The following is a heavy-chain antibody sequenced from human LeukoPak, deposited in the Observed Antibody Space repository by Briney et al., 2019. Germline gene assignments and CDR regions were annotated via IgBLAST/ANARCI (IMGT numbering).Heavy chain of an antibody. V-gene: IGHV3-30*04. CDR1: GFTFSSYA. D-gene: IGHD6-13*01. CDR3: AGSSSPHYYYYGMDV. CDR2: ISYDGSNK. Sequence: GRSLRLSCAASGFTFSSYAMHWVRQAPGKGLEWVAVISYDGSNKYYADSVKGRFTISRDNSKNTLYLQMNSLRAEDTAVYYCAGSSSPHYYYYGMDVWGQGTTVTVSS. J-gene: IGHJ6*02.